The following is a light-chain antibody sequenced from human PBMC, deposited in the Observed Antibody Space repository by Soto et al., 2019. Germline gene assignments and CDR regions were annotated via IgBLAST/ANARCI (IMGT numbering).Light chain of an antibody. CDR2: EVS. V-gene: IGLV2-14*01. Sequence: QSALTQPASVSGSPGQSITISCTGTSSDVGGYNYVSWYQQHPGKAPKLMIYEVSNRPSGVSNRFSGSKSGNTASLTISGLQAEDEADYYCHSYTRSSTYVFGSGTKLTVL. CDR3: HSYTRSSTYV. J-gene: IGLJ1*01. CDR1: SSDVGGYNY.